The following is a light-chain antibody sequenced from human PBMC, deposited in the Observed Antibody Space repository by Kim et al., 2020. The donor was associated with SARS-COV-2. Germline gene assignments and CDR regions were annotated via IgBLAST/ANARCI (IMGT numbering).Light chain of an antibody. CDR2: GAS. J-gene: IGKJ4*01. V-gene: IGKV3-20*01. CDR3: QRYASSPLT. CDR1: ETVAKNY. Sequence: PRERATPPRPASETVAKNYLAWFQQKPGQPPRLLIHGASSRATGIPDRFSGSGSGTDFSLTITRLEPEDSAVNYCQRYASSPLTFGGGTKVDIK.